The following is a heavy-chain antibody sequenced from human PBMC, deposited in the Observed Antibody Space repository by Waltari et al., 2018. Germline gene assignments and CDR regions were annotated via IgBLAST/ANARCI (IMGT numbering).Heavy chain of an antibody. CDR3: ARTWGYSPPLGWFDP. Sequence: QVQLHQWGAGLLKPSEILSLTCAVSGGPFPDYSWSWIRQSPDKGLEWIGEISHSGSTNYNPSLKSRVTMSVDTIKKQFSLKLTSVTAADTAVYFCARTWGYSPPLGWFDPWGRGTRVTVSS. V-gene: IGHV4-34*01. CDR1: GGPFPDYS. D-gene: IGHD1-26*01. J-gene: IGHJ5*02. CDR2: ISHSGST.